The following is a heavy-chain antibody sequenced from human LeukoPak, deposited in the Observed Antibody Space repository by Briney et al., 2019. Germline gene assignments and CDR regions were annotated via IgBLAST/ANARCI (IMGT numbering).Heavy chain of an antibody. CDR1: GGSFSGYY. CDR2: INHSGST. J-gene: IGHJ3*02. D-gene: IGHD3-16*01. CDR3: ARLMGYDYVWGSYRSAFDI. Sequence: PSETLSLTCAVYGGSFSGYYWSWIRQPPGKGLEWIGEINHSGSTNYNPSLKSRVTISVDTSKNQFSLKLSSVTAADTAVYYCARLMGYDYVWGSYRSAFDIWGQGTMVTVSS. V-gene: IGHV4-34*01.